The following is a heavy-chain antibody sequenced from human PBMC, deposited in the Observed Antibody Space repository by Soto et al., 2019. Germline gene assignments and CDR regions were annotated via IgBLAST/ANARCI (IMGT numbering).Heavy chain of an antibody. CDR3: ARGRWSSTSCYSPYFDY. D-gene: IGHD2-2*01. J-gene: IGHJ4*02. CDR2: IGTAGDT. Sequence: EVQLVESGGGLVQPGGSLRLSCAASGFTFSSYDMHWVRQATGKGLEWVSAIGTAGDTYYPGSVKGRFTISRENAKNSLYLQMNSLRAGDTAVYYCARGRWSSTSCYSPYFDYWGQGTLVTVSS. V-gene: IGHV3-13*01. CDR1: GFTFSSYD.